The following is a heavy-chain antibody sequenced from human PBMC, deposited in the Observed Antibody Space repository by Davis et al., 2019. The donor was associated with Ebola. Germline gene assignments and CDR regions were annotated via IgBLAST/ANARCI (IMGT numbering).Heavy chain of an antibody. CDR2: INSGGGT. CDR3: AIDRSGSSADVFET. D-gene: IGHD3-3*01. V-gene: IGHV3-66*01. CDR1: GFIVSSTY. Sequence: PGGSLRLSCATSGFIVSSTYMSWVRQTPGKGLEWVSLINSGGGTQYADSVKGRFIISRDNSKNTMYLQMNNLRAEDTAVYYCAIDRSGSSADVFETWGQGTMVTVSS. J-gene: IGHJ3*02.